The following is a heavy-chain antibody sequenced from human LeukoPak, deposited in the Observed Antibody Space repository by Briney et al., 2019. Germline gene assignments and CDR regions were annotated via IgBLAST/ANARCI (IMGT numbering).Heavy chain of an antibody. CDR2: INVGSSTI. CDR1: GFTFSSYA. J-gene: IGHJ4*02. V-gene: IGHV3-48*01. CDR3: ARDLFDY. Sequence: LPGGSLRLSCAASGFTFSSYAMKWVRQAPGKGLEWVSYINVGSSTIFYADSVKGRFTISRDNAKNSLYLQMNSLRAEDTAVYYCARDLFDYWGQGTLVTVSS.